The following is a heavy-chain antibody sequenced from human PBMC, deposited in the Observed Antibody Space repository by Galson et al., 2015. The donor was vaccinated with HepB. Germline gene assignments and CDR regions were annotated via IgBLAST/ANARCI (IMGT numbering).Heavy chain of an antibody. CDR2: IYTSGST. D-gene: IGHD1-26*01. CDR3: ARAAHSGSYYRAEYFQH. J-gene: IGHJ1*01. CDR1: GGSISNYY. Sequence: SETLSLTCTVSGGSISNYYWSWIRQPAGKGLEWIGRIYTSGSTNYNPSLKSRVTMSVDTSKNQFSLKLSSVTAADTAVYFCARAAHSGSYYRAEYFQHWGQGTLVTVSS. V-gene: IGHV4-4*07.